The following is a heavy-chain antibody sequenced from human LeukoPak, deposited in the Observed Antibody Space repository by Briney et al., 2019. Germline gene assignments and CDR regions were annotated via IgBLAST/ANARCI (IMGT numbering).Heavy chain of an antibody. CDR2: ISAYNGNT. CDR1: GYTFTSYG. D-gene: IGHD2-8*01. V-gene: IGHV1-18*01. Sequence: ASVKVSCKASGYTFTSYGISWVRQAPGQGLEWMGWISAYNGNTNYAQKLQGRVTMTTDTSTSTAYMELRSLSSDDTAAYYCARSAIVLMVYAGDYWGQGTLVTVSS. CDR3: ARSAIVLMVYAGDY. J-gene: IGHJ4*02.